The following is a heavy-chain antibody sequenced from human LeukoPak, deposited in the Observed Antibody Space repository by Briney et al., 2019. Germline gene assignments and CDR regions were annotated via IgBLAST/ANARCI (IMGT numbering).Heavy chain of an antibody. J-gene: IGHJ3*02. Sequence: SVKVSCKATGGTFSSYAISWVRQAPGQGLEWMGRIIPIFGTANYAQKFQGRVTITTDESTSTAYMELSSLRSEDTAVYYCARELPDIVAPDAFDIWGQGTMVTVSS. CDR2: IIPIFGTA. CDR1: GGTFSSYA. D-gene: IGHD5-12*01. V-gene: IGHV1-69*05. CDR3: ARELPDIVAPDAFDI.